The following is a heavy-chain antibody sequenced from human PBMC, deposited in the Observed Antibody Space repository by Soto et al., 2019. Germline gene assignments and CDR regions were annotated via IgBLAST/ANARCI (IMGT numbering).Heavy chain of an antibody. J-gene: IGHJ4*02. Sequence: ASVKVSCKASGYTFTSYAMHWVRQAPGQRLEWMGWINAGNGNTKYSQKFQGRVTITRDTSASTAYMELSSLRSEDTAVYYCARVGRGFHRFDYWGQGTLVTVSS. CDR1: GYTFTSYA. CDR2: INAGNGNT. D-gene: IGHD3-10*01. V-gene: IGHV1-3*01. CDR3: ARVGRGFHRFDY.